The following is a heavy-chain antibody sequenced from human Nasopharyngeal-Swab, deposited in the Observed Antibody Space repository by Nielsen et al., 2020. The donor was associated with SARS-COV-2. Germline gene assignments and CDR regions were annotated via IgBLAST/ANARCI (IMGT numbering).Heavy chain of an antibody. J-gene: IGHJ2*01. CDR2: FYRGGST. Sequence: GGSLRLSCKASGFSVSSNYMSWVRQAPGKGLEWVSVFYRGGSTYYADSVKDRFTISRDTSKNTLYLQMNSLRAEDTAVYYCARDKYYDFWSGSNEGWYFDLWGRGTLVTASS. D-gene: IGHD3-3*01. CDR3: ARDKYYDFWSGSNEGWYFDL. CDR1: GFSVSSNY. V-gene: IGHV3-53*01.